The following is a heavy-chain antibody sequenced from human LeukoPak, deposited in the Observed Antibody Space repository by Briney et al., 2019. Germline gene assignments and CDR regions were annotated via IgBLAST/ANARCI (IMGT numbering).Heavy chain of an antibody. CDR1: GFTFDDYA. V-gene: IGHV3-9*03. CDR3: ARDGGGSPDY. Sequence: PGGSLRLSCAASGFTFDDYAMHWVRQAPGKGLEWVSGISWNSGSIGYADSVKGRFTISRDNSKSTLYLQMGSLRAEDMAVYYCARDGGGSPDYWGQGTLVTVSS. D-gene: IGHD1-26*01. CDR2: ISWNSGSI. J-gene: IGHJ4*02.